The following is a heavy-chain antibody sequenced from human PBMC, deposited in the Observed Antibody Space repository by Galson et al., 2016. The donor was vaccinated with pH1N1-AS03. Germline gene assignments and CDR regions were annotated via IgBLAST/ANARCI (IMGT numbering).Heavy chain of an antibody. D-gene: IGHD2-15*01. J-gene: IGHJ3*02. Sequence: SLRLSCAASGFTVADNYMTWVRQAPGKGLEWVSIIYNGGSTYYADSVEGRFTISRHNSKNTLHLQMNSLRTEDTAVYYCAREGMVGAFDIWGQGTMVTVSS. V-gene: IGHV3-53*04. CDR1: GFTVADNY. CDR2: IYNGGST. CDR3: AREGMVGAFDI.